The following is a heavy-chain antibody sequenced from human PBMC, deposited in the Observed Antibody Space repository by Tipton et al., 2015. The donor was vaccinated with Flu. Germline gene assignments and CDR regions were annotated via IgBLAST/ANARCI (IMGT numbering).Heavy chain of an antibody. CDR3: ARAAQPTIWNYFDY. J-gene: IGHJ4*02. Sequence: TLSLTCTVSGGSISSCYWSWIRQPAGKGLEWIGRIYTSGSTNYNPSLKSRVTMSVDTSKNQFSLKLSSVTAADTAVYYCARAAQPTIWNYFDYWGQGTLVTVSS. V-gene: IGHV4-4*07. D-gene: IGHD4/OR15-4a*01. CDR1: GGSISSCY. CDR2: IYTSGST.